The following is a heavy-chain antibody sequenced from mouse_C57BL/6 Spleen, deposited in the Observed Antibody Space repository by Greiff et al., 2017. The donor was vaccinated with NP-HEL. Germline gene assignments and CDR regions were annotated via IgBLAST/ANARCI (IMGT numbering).Heavy chain of an antibody. CDR1: GFTFSSYA. J-gene: IGHJ2*01. Sequence: EVMLVESGGGLVKPGGSLKLSCAASGFTFSSYAMSWVRQTPEKRLEWVATISDGGSYTYYPDNVKGRFTISRDNAKNNLYLQLSHLKSEDTAMYYCARDITTGGFDYWGQGTTLTVSS. D-gene: IGHD1-1*01. V-gene: IGHV5-4*01. CDR2: ISDGGSYT. CDR3: ARDITTGGFDY.